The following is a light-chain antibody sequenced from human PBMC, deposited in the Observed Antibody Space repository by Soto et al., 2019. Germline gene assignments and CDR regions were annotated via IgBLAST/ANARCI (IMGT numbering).Light chain of an antibody. CDR1: QSVSSSY. Sequence: IVLTQSPGTLSLSKGERATLSCRASQSVSSSYLAWYQQKPGKAPRLLIHGISNRATGVPDRFSGSGSGTDFTLTISRLEPEDFAVYYCQQYTAWPLTFGQGTKV. J-gene: IGKJ1*01. V-gene: IGKV3-20*01. CDR3: QQYTAWPLT. CDR2: GIS.